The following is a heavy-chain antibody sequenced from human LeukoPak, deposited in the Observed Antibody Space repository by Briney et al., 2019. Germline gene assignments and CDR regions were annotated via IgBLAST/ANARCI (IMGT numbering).Heavy chain of an antibody. D-gene: IGHD6-19*01. CDR3: VRGEPSIAVAAVDY. CDR1: GFTFSSYW. J-gene: IGHJ4*02. CDR2: IKLDGSEK. V-gene: IGHV3-7*04. Sequence: PGGSLRLSCAASGFTFSSYWMSWVRQAPGKGLEWVANIKLDGSEKYYVDSVKGRFTISRDNAKNSLYLQMNSLRAEDTAVYYCVRGEPSIAVAAVDYWGQGTLVTVSS.